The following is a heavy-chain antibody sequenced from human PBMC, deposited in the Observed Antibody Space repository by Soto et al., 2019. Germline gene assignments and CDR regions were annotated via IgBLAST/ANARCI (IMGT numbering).Heavy chain of an antibody. D-gene: IGHD6-13*01. CDR1: GYSFTSYW. Sequence: GESLKISCKGSGYSFTSYWISWVRQMPGKGLEWMGRIDPSASYTNYSPPFQGHVTISAEKSISTAYLQWSSLKASDTAMYYWARPLYSSSGYRGAYDFGGQGTMVTVSS. V-gene: IGHV5-10-1*01. CDR3: ARPLYSSSGYRGAYDF. J-gene: IGHJ3*01. CDR2: IDPSASYT.